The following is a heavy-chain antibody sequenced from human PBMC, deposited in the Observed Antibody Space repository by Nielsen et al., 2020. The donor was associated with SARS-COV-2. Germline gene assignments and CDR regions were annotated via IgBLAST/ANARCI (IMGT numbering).Heavy chain of an antibody. Sequence: GSLRLSCAVSGGSISSSNWWSWVRQPPGKGLEWIGEIYHSGSTNYNPSLKSRVTISVDTSKNQFSLKLSSVTAADTAVYYCARSRDWNYAGWFDPWGQGTLVTVSS. CDR2: IYHSGST. CDR1: GGSISSSNW. J-gene: IGHJ5*02. CDR3: ARSRDWNYAGWFDP. V-gene: IGHV4-4*02. D-gene: IGHD1-7*01.